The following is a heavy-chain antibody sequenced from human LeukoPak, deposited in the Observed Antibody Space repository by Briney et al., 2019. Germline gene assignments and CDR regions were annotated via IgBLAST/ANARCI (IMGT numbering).Heavy chain of an antibody. V-gene: IGHV3-33*01. CDR2: IWYDGSNK. CDR1: GFTFSSYG. Sequence: GGTLRLSCAASGFTFSSYGMHWVRQAPGKGLEWVAVIWYDGSNKYYADSVKGRFTISRDNSKNTLYLQMNSLRAEDTAVYYCARDAGYDSSGYSDYWGQGTLATVSS. D-gene: IGHD3-22*01. CDR3: ARDAGYDSSGYSDY. J-gene: IGHJ4*02.